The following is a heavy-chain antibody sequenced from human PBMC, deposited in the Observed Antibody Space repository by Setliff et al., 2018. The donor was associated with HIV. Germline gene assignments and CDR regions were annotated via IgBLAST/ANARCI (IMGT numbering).Heavy chain of an antibody. D-gene: IGHD3-10*01. CDR1: GYTLSKYG. J-gene: IGHJ4*02. CDR2: ISGYNGET. CDR3: ARDLVGHGSGSYHDIPFDH. Sequence: ASVKVSCKPSGYTLSKYGISWVRQAPGQGLEWMGWISGYNGETKYAQKFQGRLTVTTDTSTSMAYMELRSLRSDDTAIYYCARDLVGHGSGSYHDIPFDHWGQGTLVTVS. V-gene: IGHV1-18*01.